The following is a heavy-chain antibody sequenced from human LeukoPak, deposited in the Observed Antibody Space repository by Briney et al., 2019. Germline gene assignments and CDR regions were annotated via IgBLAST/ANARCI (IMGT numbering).Heavy chain of an antibody. D-gene: IGHD3-22*01. Sequence: PSETLSLTCSVSGVSISSDNYYWGWIRQPPGKGLEWIAEIYHSGSSNYNPSLKSRVTIAVDKSKNQVSLKLSSVTAADTAVYYCARSGRFYDSSGYYWYFDYWGQGTLATVSS. V-gene: IGHV4-39*07. CDR2: IYHSGSS. CDR3: ARSGRFYDSSGYYWYFDY. CDR1: GVSISSDNYY. J-gene: IGHJ4*02.